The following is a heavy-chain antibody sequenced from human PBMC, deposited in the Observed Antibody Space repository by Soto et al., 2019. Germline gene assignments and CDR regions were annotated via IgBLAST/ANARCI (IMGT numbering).Heavy chain of an antibody. J-gene: IGHJ4*02. V-gene: IGHV4-30-4*01. CDR1: GGSISSGDYY. CDR3: ARDLMVRGVYNY. CDR2: IYYSGST. D-gene: IGHD3-10*01. Sequence: SETLSLTCTVSGGSISSGDYYWSWIRQPPGKGLEWIGYIYYSGSTYHNPSLKSRVTISVDTSKNQFSLKLSSVTAADTAVYYCARDLMVRGVYNYWGQGTLVTVSS.